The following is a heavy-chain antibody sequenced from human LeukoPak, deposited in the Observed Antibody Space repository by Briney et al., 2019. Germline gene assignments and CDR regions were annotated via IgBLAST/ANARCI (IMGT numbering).Heavy chain of an antibody. CDR3: ARVAPYSSGWLYYYYYGMDV. V-gene: IGHV3-7*01. CDR2: IKQDGSEK. Sequence: GGSLRLSCAASGFTFSSYWMSWVRQAPGKGLEWVANIKQDGSEKYYVDSVKGRFTISRDNAKSSLYLQMNSLRAEDTAVYYCARVAPYSSGWLYYYYYGMDVWGQGTTVTVSS. CDR1: GFTFSSYW. J-gene: IGHJ6*02. D-gene: IGHD6-19*01.